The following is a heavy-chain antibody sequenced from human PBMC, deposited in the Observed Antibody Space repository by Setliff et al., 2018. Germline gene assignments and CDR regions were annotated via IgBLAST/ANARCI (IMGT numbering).Heavy chain of an antibody. V-gene: IGHV3-21*06. Sequence: GESLKISCAASGLTLTPYTMTWVRQAPGKGPEWVSSISDTSAFIYYADSVKGRFTISRDNAKNTLYLQMNSLRADDTAVYYCARPGRSNYWDSFDYWGQGTLVTVSS. CDR1: GLTLTPYT. J-gene: IGHJ4*02. CDR2: ISDTSAFI. D-gene: IGHD3-10*01. CDR3: ARPGRSNYWDSFDY.